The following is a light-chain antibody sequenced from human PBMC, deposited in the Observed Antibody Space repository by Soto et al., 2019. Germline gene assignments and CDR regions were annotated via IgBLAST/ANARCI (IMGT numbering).Light chain of an antibody. CDR1: QSLLHSNGYNY. V-gene: IGKV2-28*01. Sequence: DIVMTQSPLSLPVTPGEPASISCRSSQSLLHSNGYNYLDWYLQKPGQSPQLLIYLGSNRASGVPDRFSGSGSGTDFTLRISRVEAEDVGLYYCMQAPQTPPTFGQGTKLEIK. CDR3: MQAPQTPPT. J-gene: IGKJ2*01. CDR2: LGS.